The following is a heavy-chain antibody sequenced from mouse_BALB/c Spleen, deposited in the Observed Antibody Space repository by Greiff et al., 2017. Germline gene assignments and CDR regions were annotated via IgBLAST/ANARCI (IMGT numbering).Heavy chain of an antibody. CDR3: ATNTVVATGDY. D-gene: IGHD1-1*01. CDR2: ISSGGSYT. CDR1: GFTFSSYA. J-gene: IGHJ4*01. Sequence: EVQLVESGGGLVKPGGSLKLSCAASGFTFSSYAMSWVRQSPEKRLEWVAEISSGGSYTYYPDTVTGRFTISRDNAKNTLYLEMSSLRSEDTAMYYCATNTVVATGDYWGQGTSVTVSS. V-gene: IGHV5-9-4*01.